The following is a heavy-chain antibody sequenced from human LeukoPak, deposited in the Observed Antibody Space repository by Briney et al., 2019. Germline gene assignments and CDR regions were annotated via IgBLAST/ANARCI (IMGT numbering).Heavy chain of an antibody. D-gene: IGHD2-21*02. Sequence: GGSLRLSCAAFGFTFSNYAISWVRQAPGKGLEWGSAISGSGGNTYYADSVRGRFTISRDNSRNTLHLQMNRLRAEDTALYYCAKPYGTDCGGDCYFDYWGQGTLVSVSS. V-gene: IGHV3-23*01. J-gene: IGHJ4*02. CDR1: GFTFSNYA. CDR3: AKPYGTDCGGDCYFDY. CDR2: ISGSGGNT.